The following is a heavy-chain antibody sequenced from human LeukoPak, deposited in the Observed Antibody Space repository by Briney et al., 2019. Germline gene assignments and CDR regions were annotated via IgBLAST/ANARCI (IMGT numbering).Heavy chain of an antibody. CDR2: ISGSGSSL. CDR3: AREGERDYTTTL. V-gene: IGHV3-11*04. J-gene: IGHJ4*02. Sequence: GGSLRLSCAASGFNFSDYYMSWMRQAPGKGLECVSYISGSGSSLYHTDSVKGRFTISRDNAKNSLYLQMNSLRAEDTAVYYCAREGERDYTTTLWGQGTLVTVSS. D-gene: IGHD2-2*02. CDR1: GFNFSDYY.